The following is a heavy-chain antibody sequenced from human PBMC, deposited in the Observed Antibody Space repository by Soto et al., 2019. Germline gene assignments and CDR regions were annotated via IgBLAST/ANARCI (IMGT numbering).Heavy chain of an antibody. CDR3: ARAPGTRVENFYYFDY. Sequence: QVQLQESGPGLVKPSQTLSLTCTVSGGSISSGGYYWSWIRQHPGKGLEWIGYIYYSGSTYYNPSLKGRVTITVDTSKNQFSQKLSSVTDADTAVYYCARAPGTRVENFYYFDYWRQGTLVTVSS. V-gene: IGHV4-31*03. CDR1: GGSISSGGYY. CDR2: IYYSGST. D-gene: IGHD1-1*01. J-gene: IGHJ4*02.